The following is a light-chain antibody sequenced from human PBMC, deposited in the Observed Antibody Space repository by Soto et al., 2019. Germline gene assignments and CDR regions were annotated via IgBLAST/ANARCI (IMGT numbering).Light chain of an antibody. CDR3: LQDFSYPRT. CDR2: GAS. Sequence: AIQMTQSPSSLSASVGDRVTITCRASQGIGTELGWYQLKPGKAPKLLVYGASTLQSGVLPRFSGSGYGTDFTLTISSLQPDDFATYYCLQDFSYPRTFGQGTKVEIK. J-gene: IGKJ1*01. CDR1: QGIGTE. V-gene: IGKV1-6*02.